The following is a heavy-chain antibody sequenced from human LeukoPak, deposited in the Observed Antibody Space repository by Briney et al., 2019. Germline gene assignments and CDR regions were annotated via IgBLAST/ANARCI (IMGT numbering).Heavy chain of an antibody. J-gene: IGHJ6*02. Sequence: ASVKVSCKASGYTFTGYYMHWVRQAPGQGLEWMGWINPNSGGTNYAQKFQGRVTMTRDTSISTAYMELSSLRSEDTAVYYCARGRAVGGITIFGVVSHYYYGMDVWGQGTTVTVSS. CDR3: ARGRAVGGITIFGVVSHYYYGMDV. V-gene: IGHV1-2*02. D-gene: IGHD3-3*01. CDR1: GYTFTGYY. CDR2: INPNSGGT.